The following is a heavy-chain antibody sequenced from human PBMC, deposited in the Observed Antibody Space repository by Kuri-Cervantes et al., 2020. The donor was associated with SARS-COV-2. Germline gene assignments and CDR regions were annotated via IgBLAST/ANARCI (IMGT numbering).Heavy chain of an antibody. CDR3: ARGTNIAAAGTLDY. CDR2: IYYSGST. Sequence: GSLRLSCAVSGYSISSGYYWGWIRQPPGKGLEWIGYIYYSGSTNYNPSLKSRVTISVDTSKNQFSLKLSSVTAADTAVYYCARGTNIAAAGTLDYWGQGTLVTVSS. J-gene: IGHJ4*02. D-gene: IGHD6-13*01. CDR1: GYSISSGYY. V-gene: IGHV4-38-2*01.